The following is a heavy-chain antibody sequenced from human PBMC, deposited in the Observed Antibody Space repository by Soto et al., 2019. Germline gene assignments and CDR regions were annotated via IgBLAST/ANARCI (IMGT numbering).Heavy chain of an antibody. D-gene: IGHD3-3*02. Sequence: SETLSLTCTVSGGSISSGDYYWSWIRQPPGKSLEWNRYIYYSGNTNYNPSLKSRVTISVDTYKNQFSLKLSSVTAADTAVYYFARLHFALGDWFDPRGQGALGTVSS. J-gene: IGHJ5*02. CDR3: ARLHFALGDWFDP. CDR2: IYYSGNT. V-gene: IGHV4-30-4*01. CDR1: GGSISSGDYY.